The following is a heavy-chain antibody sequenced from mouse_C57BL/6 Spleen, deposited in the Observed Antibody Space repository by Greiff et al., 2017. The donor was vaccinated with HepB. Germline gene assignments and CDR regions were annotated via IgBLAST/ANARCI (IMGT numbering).Heavy chain of an antibody. CDR2: ISDGGSYT. CDR3: ASYSSGYPFAY. D-gene: IGHD3-2*02. CDR1: GFTFSSYA. Sequence: EVQGVESGGGLVKPGGSLKLSCAASGFTFSSYAMSWVRQTPEKRLEWVATISDGGSYTYYPDNVKGRFTISRDNAKNNLYLQMSHLKSEDTAMYYCASYSSGYPFAYWGQGTLVTVSA. J-gene: IGHJ3*01. V-gene: IGHV5-4*01.